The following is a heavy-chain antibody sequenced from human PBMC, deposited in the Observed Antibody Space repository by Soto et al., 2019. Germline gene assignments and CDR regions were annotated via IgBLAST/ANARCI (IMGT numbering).Heavy chain of an antibody. D-gene: IGHD3-10*01. CDR3: ATPGEQPPCYYYGMDV. Sequence: EVQLLESGGGLVQPGGSLRLSCAASGFTFSSYAMSWVRQAPGKGLEWVSAISGSGGSTYYADSVKGRFTISRDKSKNTLYLQMNSLRAEDTAVYYCATPGEQPPCYYYGMDVWGQGTTVTVSS. V-gene: IGHV3-23*01. CDR1: GFTFSSYA. CDR2: ISGSGGST. J-gene: IGHJ6*02.